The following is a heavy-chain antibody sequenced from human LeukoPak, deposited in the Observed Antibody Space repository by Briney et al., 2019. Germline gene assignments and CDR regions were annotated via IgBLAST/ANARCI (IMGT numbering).Heavy chain of an antibody. D-gene: IGHD6-13*01. Sequence: GGSLRLSCAAAGFTFSSYEMNWVRQATGKGLEWVSYSSSSGSTIYYADSVKGRFTISRDNSKNTLYLQMSSLRAEDTAVYYCAKDRYSSSWNYYYMEVWGKGTTVTISS. J-gene: IGHJ6*03. CDR3: AKDRYSSSWNYYYMEV. CDR1: GFTFSSYE. V-gene: IGHV3-48*03. CDR2: SSSSGSTI.